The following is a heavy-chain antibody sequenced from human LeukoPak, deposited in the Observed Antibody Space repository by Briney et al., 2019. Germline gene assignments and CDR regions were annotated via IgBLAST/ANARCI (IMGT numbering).Heavy chain of an antibody. V-gene: IGHV1-2*02. CDR1: GYTFTDYY. D-gene: IGHD2-8*01. CDR2: INPNNGGT. J-gene: IGHJ4*02. Sequence: ASVKVSCKASGYTFTDYYMHWVGQAPGQGLEWMGWINPNNGGTNYAQKFQGRVTMTRDRSISTAYMELSSLRSDDTAVYYCARDPNGYFFDYWGQGTLVTVSS. CDR3: ARDPNGYFFDY.